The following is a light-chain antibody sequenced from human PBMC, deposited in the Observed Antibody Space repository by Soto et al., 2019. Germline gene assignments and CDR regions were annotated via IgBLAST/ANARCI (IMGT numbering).Light chain of an antibody. CDR1: QSILYSSNNKNY. J-gene: IGKJ5*01. Sequence: DIVMTQSPDSLAVSLGERATINCKSSQSILYSSNNKNYLGWYQQRPGQPPKLLISWESTRDSGVNDRFSGSGSGADFTLNISSLQNEEVAVYYCQKYYNSPITVGQGTRREIK. CDR3: QKYYNSPIT. CDR2: WES. V-gene: IGKV4-1*01.